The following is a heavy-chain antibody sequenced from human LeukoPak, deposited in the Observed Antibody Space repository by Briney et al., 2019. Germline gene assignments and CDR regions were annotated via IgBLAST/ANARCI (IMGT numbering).Heavy chain of an antibody. V-gene: IGHV3-23*01. J-gene: IGHJ3*02. CDR3: ARVQYSGSYLQSQTNAFDI. CDR1: GFTFSSYA. Sequence: PGGSLRLSCAASGFTFSSYAMSWVRQAPGKGLEWVSAISGSGGSTYYADSVKGRFTISRDNSKNTLYLQMNSLRAEDTAVYYCARVQYSGSYLQSQTNAFDIWGQGTMVTVSS. CDR2: ISGSGGST. D-gene: IGHD1-26*01.